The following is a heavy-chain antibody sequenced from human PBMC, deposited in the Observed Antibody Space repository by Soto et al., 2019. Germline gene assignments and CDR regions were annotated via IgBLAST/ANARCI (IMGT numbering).Heavy chain of an antibody. CDR1: GGTFSSYT. V-gene: IGHV1-69*02. D-gene: IGHD5-18*01. CDR3: ASMPGIQLWSFFDY. J-gene: IGHJ4*02. CDR2: IIPILGIA. Sequence: QVQLVQSGAEVKKPGSSVKVSCKASGGTFSSYTISWVRQAPGQGLEWMGRIIPILGIANYAQKFQVRVTITADKSTSTAYMELSSLRSEDTAVYYCASMPGIQLWSFFDYWGQGTLVTVSS.